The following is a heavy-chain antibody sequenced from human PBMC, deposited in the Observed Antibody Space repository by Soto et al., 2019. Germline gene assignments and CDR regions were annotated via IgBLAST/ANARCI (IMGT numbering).Heavy chain of an antibody. V-gene: IGHV1-8*01. Sequence: QVQLAQSGAEVKKPGASVKVSCKASGYTFSSYDINWVRQVTGQGLEWMGWMNPNSGNTGCAQKFQGRVTMTRNTSISAAYMELSSLTSEDTAVYYCAIRHDGRQSSMDVWGQGTTVTVSS. CDR3: AIRHDGRQSSMDV. CDR1: GYTFSSYD. D-gene: IGHD1-1*01. J-gene: IGHJ6*02. CDR2: MNPNSGNT.